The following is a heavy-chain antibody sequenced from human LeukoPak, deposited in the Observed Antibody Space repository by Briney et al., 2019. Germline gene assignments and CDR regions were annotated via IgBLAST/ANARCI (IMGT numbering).Heavy chain of an antibody. CDR1: GGTFISYA. CDR2: IIPIFGTA. J-gene: IGHJ4*02. CDR3: AREDGYGDPQKFDY. Sequence: SVKVSCKASGGTFISYAISWVRQAPGQGLEWMGRIIPIFGTANYAQKFQGRVTITTDESTSTAYMELSSLRSEDTAVYYCAREDGYGDPQKFDYWGQGTLVTVSS. V-gene: IGHV1-69*05. D-gene: IGHD4-17*01.